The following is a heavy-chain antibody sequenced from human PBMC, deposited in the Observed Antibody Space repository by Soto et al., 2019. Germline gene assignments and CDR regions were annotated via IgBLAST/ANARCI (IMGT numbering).Heavy chain of an antibody. CDR1: GGTFSSHG. CDR2: IIPTFGTP. D-gene: IGHD1-26*01. V-gene: IGHV1-69*06. J-gene: IGHJ4*02. CDR3: ASERSAQYFDS. Sequence: QVQLVQSGTVVQRRGSSVKVSCQASGGTFSSHGMAWVRQAPGQGLEWMGGIIPTFGTPTYAPKFQGRVTITADKSKNTAYMELSSLRSEDTGVDYCASERSAQYFDSWGQGTLITVSS.